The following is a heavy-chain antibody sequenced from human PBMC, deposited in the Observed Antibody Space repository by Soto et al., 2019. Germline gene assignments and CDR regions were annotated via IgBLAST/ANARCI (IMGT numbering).Heavy chain of an antibody. J-gene: IGHJ4*02. V-gene: IGHV4-39*01. D-gene: IGHD3-16*01. CDR2: TYYRANT. CDR3: ARHGAWAPLDD. CDR1: GGSIDSSNFY. Sequence: QLQLQESGPGLVKPSETLSLTCSVSGGSIDSSNFYWGWIRQPPGEGLEWIGSTYYRANTYYNSSLKSRVTISVDTSKNQFSLKLNSVTAADTAVYYCARHGAWAPLDDWGPGTLVTVSS.